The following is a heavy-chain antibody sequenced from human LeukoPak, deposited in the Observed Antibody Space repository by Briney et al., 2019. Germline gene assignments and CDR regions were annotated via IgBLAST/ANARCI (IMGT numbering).Heavy chain of an antibody. CDR2: IWYDGSNK. CDR3: APQFYSSSWYVLGY. V-gene: IGHV3-30*02. J-gene: IGHJ4*02. Sequence: GGSLRLSCAASGFTFSSYGMHWVRQAPGKGLEWVAVIWYDGSNKYYADSVKGRFTISRDNSKNTLYLQMNSLRAEDTAVYYCAPQFYSSSWYVLGYWGQGTLVTVSS. CDR1: GFTFSSYG. D-gene: IGHD6-13*01.